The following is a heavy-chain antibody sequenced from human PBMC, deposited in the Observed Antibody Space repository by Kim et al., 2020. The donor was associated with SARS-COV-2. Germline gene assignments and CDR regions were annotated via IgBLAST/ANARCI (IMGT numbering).Heavy chain of an antibody. V-gene: IGHV3-53*01. D-gene: IGHD4-17*01. Sequence: GGSLRLSCAASGFTVSSNYMSWVRQAPGKGLEWVSVIYSGGSTYYADSVKGRFTISRDNSKNTLYLQMNSLRAEDTAVYYCASRTSDYGDYAPGEGYFDLWGRGTLVTVSS. J-gene: IGHJ2*01. CDR2: IYSGGST. CDR1: GFTVSSNY. CDR3: ASRTSDYGDYAPGEGYFDL.